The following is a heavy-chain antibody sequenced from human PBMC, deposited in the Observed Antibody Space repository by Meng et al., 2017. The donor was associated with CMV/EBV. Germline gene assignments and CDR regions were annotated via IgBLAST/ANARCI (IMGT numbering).Heavy chain of an antibody. V-gene: IGHV1-18*04. J-gene: IGHJ4*02. D-gene: IGHD3-22*01. CDR1: GHTFPDYY. CDR3: ARGGRYYYDSSGYCDY. CDR2: ISAYNGNT. Sequence: VQLGQSGAEVKKPGASVEVSCRTSGHTFPDYYINWARQAPGQGLEWMGWISAYNGNTNYAQKLQGRVTMTTDTSTSTAYMELRSLRSDDTAVYYCARGGRYYYDSSGYCDYWGQGTLVTVSS.